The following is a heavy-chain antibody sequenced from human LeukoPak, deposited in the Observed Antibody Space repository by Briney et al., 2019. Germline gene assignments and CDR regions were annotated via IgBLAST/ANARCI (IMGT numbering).Heavy chain of an antibody. CDR2: ISGSGGST. CDR1: GFTFSSYA. Sequence: GGSLRLSCAASGFTFSSYAMSWVRQAPGKGLEWVPAISGSGGSTYYADSVKGRFTISRDNSKNTLYLQMNSLRAEDTAVYYCAKDPLTMIVANPFDYWGQGTLVTVSS. V-gene: IGHV3-23*01. D-gene: IGHD3-22*01. J-gene: IGHJ4*02. CDR3: AKDPLTMIVANPFDY.